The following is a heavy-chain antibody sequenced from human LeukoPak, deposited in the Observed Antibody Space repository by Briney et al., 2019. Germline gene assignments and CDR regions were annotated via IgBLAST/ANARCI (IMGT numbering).Heavy chain of an antibody. CDR2: IYNSGST. V-gene: IGHV4-39*07. CDR3: ARDELEYSYGY. CDR1: GGSISSSYYY. D-gene: IGHD5-18*01. Sequence: SETLSLTCTVSGGSISSSYYYWGWIRQPPGKGLEWIGSIYNSGSTYYNPSLKSRVTISVDTSKNQFSLKLSSVTAADTAVYYCARDELEYSYGYWGQGTLVTVSS. J-gene: IGHJ4*02.